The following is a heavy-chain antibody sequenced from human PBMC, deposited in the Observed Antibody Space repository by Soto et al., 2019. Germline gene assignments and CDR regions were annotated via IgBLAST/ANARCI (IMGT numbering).Heavy chain of an antibody. CDR2: ISAYNGNT. Sequence: QVQLVQSGAEVKKPGASVKVSCKASGYTFTSFGISWVRQAPGQGLEWMGWISAYNGNTNYAENLQGRGTMTTDTATSTAYMELRSLRSDDTAVYYCARDHRGGTDAFDIWGQGTMVTVSS. CDR3: ARDHRGGTDAFDI. J-gene: IGHJ3*02. D-gene: IGHD2-15*01. V-gene: IGHV1-18*01. CDR1: GYTFTSFG.